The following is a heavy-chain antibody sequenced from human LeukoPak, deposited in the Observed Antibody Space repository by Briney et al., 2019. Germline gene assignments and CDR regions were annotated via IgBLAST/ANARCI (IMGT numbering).Heavy chain of an antibody. J-gene: IGHJ3*02. V-gene: IGHV4-30-2*01. CDR3: ARNRNRSSWYPRPDAFDI. CDR2: IYHSGST. CDR1: GGSISSGGYS. D-gene: IGHD6-13*01. Sequence: TSQTLSLTCAVSGGSISSGGYSWSWIRQPPGKGLEWIGYIYHSGSTYYNPSLKSRVTISVDRSKNQFSLKLSSVTAADTAVYYCARNRNRSSWYPRPDAFDIWGQGTMVTVSS.